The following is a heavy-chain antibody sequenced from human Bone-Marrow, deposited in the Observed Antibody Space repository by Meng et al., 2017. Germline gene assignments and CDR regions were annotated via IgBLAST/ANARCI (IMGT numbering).Heavy chain of an antibody. Sequence: GESLKISCAASGFTSSDYYMTWIRQAPGKGLEWLSYISSSGSTIYYADSVKGRFTISRDNAKNSLYLQMNSLRAEDTALYYCARDPPLPRVRGAIANREFYFDYWARERWSPSPQ. CDR3: ARDPPLPRVRGAIANREFYFDY. V-gene: IGHV3-11*01. D-gene: IGHD3-10*01. CDR1: GFTSSDYY. CDR2: ISSSGSTI. J-gene: IGHJ4*02.